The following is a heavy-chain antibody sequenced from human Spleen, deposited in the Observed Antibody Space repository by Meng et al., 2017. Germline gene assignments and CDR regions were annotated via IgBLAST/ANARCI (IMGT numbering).Heavy chain of an antibody. CDR2: INPSGGNT. J-gene: IGHJ4*02. CDR1: GYTFTSYY. Sequence: ASVKVSCKASGYTFTSYYMHWVRQAPGQGLEWMGIINPSGGNTSYAQKFQGRVTMTRDTSTSTVYMELSSLRSEDTAMYYCARDEDISAAGKLFGDYWGQGTLVTVSS. CDR3: ARDEDISAAGKLFGDY. D-gene: IGHD6-13*01. V-gene: IGHV1-46*01.